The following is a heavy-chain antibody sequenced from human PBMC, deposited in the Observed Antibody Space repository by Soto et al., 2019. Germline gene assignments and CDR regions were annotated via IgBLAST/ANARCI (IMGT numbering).Heavy chain of an antibody. CDR2: IFYSGST. CDR1: GGSISPYY. D-gene: IGHD1-26*01. J-gene: IGHJ4*02. Sequence: SETLSLTCTVSGGSISPYYWSWIRQPPGKGLEWIGYIFYSGSTTYNPSLQSRVTISVDTSKNQFSLRLTSVTTADTAVYYCARMDNSAGATPFDYWGQGTLVTVSS. V-gene: IGHV4-59*08. CDR3: ARMDNSAGATPFDY.